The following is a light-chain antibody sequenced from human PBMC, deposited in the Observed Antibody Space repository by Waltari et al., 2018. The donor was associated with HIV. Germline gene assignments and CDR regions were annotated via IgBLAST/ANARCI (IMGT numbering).Light chain of an antibody. CDR1: NNDIGSHDY. Sequence: QSALTQPASVSGSPGQSVTIFCTGTNNDIGSHDYVSWYRLVPDKAPQLLIFDVNRRPSGISHRFSCSKSGYTASSIIFGLQPEDEADYFCSSFVHGGTYVFGSGTKV. J-gene: IGLJ1*01. V-gene: IGLV2-23*02. CDR2: DVN. CDR3: SSFVHGGTYV.